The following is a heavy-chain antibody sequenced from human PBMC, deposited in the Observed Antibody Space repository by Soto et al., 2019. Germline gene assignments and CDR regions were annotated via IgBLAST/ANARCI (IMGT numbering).Heavy chain of an antibody. CDR2: TRNKASSYTT. Sequence: EVQLVESGGGLVQPGGSLRLSCAAAGFTLSDHYIDWVRQAPGKGLEWVRRTRNKASSYTTEYAASVKGRFTISRDDSKNSTYQQMNSLKTEDTAVYYCAEGLGSGDPPFDYWGQGTLVTVSS. V-gene: IGHV3-72*01. CDR3: AEGLGSGDPPFDY. J-gene: IGHJ4*02. CDR1: GFTLSDHY. D-gene: IGHD4-17*01.